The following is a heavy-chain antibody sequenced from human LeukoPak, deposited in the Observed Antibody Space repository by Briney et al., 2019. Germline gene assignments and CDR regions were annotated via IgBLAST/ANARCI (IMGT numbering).Heavy chain of an antibody. CDR1: GYTFTSYG. V-gene: IGHV1-18*01. CDR3: ARGIAATSYYYYGMDV. D-gene: IGHD6-13*01. Sequence: ASVKVSCKASGYTFTSYGISWVRQASGQGLEWMGWISAYNGNTNYAQKLQGRVTMTTDTSTSTAYMKLRSLRSDDTAVYYCARGIAATSYYYYGMDVWGQGTTVTVSS. CDR2: ISAYNGNT. J-gene: IGHJ6*02.